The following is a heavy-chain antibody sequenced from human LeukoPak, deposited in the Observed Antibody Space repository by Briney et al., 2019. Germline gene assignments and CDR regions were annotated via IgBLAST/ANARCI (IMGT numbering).Heavy chain of an antibody. CDR2: IYYSGNT. V-gene: IGHV4-39*07. Sequence: WIRQPPGKGLEWIGSIYYSGNTYYNASLKSRATISVDTSKNQFSLKLNSATAADTAVYYCAREGSAYWSFDPWGQGTLVTVSS. D-gene: IGHD2-15*01. CDR3: AREGSAYWSFDP. J-gene: IGHJ5*02.